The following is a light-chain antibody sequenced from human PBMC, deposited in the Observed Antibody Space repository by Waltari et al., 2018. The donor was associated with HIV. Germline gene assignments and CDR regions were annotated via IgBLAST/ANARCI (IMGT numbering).Light chain of an antibody. CDR3: FSTDSSGNHRV. CDR1: ALPKKY. CDR2: EDN. Sequence: SYELTQPPSVSVSPGQTARITCSGDALPKKYAYWYKQRSGQAPVLVIYEDNKRPSGIPERFSGSSSGTMATLTISGAQVEDEADYSCFSTDSSGNHRVFGGGTKLTVL. V-gene: IGLV3-10*01. J-gene: IGLJ3*02.